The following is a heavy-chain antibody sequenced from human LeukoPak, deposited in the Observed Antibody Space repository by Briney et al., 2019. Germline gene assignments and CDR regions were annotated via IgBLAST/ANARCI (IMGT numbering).Heavy chain of an antibody. J-gene: IGHJ6*03. Sequence: PSQTLSLTCTVSGGSISSDNYSWSWIRQPAGKGLEWIGRVYTSGSTNYNPSLKSRVTISVDTSKKQFSLKLSSVTAADTAVYYCARGFVVVPAYYYYMDVWGKGTTVTVSS. V-gene: IGHV4-61*02. CDR1: GGSISSDNYS. CDR2: VYTSGST. CDR3: ARGFVVVPAYYYYMDV. D-gene: IGHD2-2*01.